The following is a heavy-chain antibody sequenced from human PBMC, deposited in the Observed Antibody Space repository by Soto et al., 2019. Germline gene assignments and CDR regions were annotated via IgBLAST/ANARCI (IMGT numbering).Heavy chain of an antibody. D-gene: IGHD3-3*01. Sequence: EVQLVESGGGLVQPGGSLRLSCAASGFAFSDHWMSWVRQAPGEGLEWVANIKQNGGEKSYLDSVKGRYTISRDNANNALFLQINSLGAEDTAVYYCARGTNLQCLEWQPVDFWGQGTLVTVSS. J-gene: IGHJ4*02. V-gene: IGHV3-7*01. CDR2: IKQNGGEK. CDR1: GFAFSDHW. CDR3: ARGTNLQCLEWQPVDF.